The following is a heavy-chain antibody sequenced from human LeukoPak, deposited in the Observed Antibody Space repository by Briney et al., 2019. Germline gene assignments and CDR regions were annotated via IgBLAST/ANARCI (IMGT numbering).Heavy chain of an antibody. J-gene: IGHJ4*02. Sequence: SETLSLTCAVYGGSFSGYYWSWIRQPPGKGLEWIAEINHSGRTNYNPSLKSRVTISIDTSKNQFSLKLSSVTAADTAVYYCASSRHYDSSGYWMYYFDFWGQGTLVTVSS. CDR2: INHSGRT. CDR3: ASSRHYDSSGYWMYYFDF. V-gene: IGHV4-34*01. CDR1: GGSFSGYY. D-gene: IGHD3-22*01.